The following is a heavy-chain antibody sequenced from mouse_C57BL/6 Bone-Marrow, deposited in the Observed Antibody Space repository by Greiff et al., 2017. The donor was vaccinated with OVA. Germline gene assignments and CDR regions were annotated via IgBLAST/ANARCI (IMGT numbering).Heavy chain of an antibody. V-gene: IGHV5-9*01. CDR1: GFTFSSYT. Sequence: EVQVVESGGGLVKPGGSLKLSCAASGFTFSSYTMSWVRQTPEKRLEWVATISGGGGNTYYPDSVKGRFTISRDNAKNTLYLQMSSLRSEDTALYYCARLGPRFDYWGQGTTLTVSS. CDR3: ARLGPRFDY. CDR2: ISGGGGNT. J-gene: IGHJ2*01.